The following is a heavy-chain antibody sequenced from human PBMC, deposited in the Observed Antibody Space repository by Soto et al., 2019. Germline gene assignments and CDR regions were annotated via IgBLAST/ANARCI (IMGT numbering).Heavy chain of an antibody. D-gene: IGHD2-15*01. J-gene: IGHJ4*02. CDR2: ISSDGSST. CDR3: ARGVVVATNGDHFHS. V-gene: IGHV3-74*01. CDR1: GFTFSSYW. Sequence: EVQLVESGGGLVQPGGSLRLSCAASGFTFSSYWMHWVRQAPGKGLVWVSRISSDGSSTSYADSVKGRFTISRDNAKNTLYLQMNSLRLDDTAVYYCARGVVVATNGDHFHSWGQGALVTVSS.